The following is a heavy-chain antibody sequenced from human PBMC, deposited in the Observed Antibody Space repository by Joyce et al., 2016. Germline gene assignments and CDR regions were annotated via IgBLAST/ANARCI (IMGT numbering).Heavy chain of an antibody. D-gene: IGHD4-17*01. Sequence: EVQLLESGGGLVQPGGSLRLSCAASRFAFSSYAMSWVRQAAGKGLEWVATISSSGGSTYYADSVKGRFTISRGNSENTLYLQMNSLRAGDTAVYYCAKDQDYGDYSVDYWGQGTLVTVSS. J-gene: IGHJ4*02. CDR3: AKDQDYGDYSVDY. V-gene: IGHV3-23*01. CDR1: RFAFSSYA. CDR2: ISSSGGST.